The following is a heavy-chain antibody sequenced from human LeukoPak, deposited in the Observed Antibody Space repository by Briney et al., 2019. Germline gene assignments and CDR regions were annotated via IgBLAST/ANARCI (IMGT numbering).Heavy chain of an antibody. V-gene: IGHV4-39*01. Sequence: SETLSLTCTVSGGSISSSSYYWSWIRQPPGKGLEWIGEINHSGSTNYNPSLKSRVTISVDTSKNQFSLKLSSVTAADTAVYYCARHGLLWFGPRAFDIWGQGTMVTVSS. CDR3: ARHGLLWFGPRAFDI. D-gene: IGHD3-10*01. CDR1: GGSISSSSYY. CDR2: INHSGST. J-gene: IGHJ3*02.